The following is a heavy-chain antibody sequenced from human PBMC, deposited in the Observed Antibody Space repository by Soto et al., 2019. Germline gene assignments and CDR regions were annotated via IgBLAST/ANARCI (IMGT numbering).Heavy chain of an antibody. V-gene: IGHV3-30*18. J-gene: IGHJ6*02. CDR2: ISYDGSNK. CDR3: AKDARVRIHYYGMDV. Sequence: QVQLVESGGGVVQPGRSLRLSCAASGFTFSSYGMHWVRQAPGKGLEWVAVISYDGSNKYYADSVKGRFTISRDNSKNTLDLQMNSLRAEDTAVYYCAKDARVRIHYYGMDVWGQGATVTVSS. CDR1: GFTFSSYG. D-gene: IGHD2-2*01.